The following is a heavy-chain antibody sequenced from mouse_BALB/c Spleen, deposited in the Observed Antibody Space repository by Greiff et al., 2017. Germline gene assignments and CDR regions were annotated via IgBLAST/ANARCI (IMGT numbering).Heavy chain of an antibody. CDR2: IWGDGST. V-gene: IGHV2-6-7*01. Sequence: VQVVESGPGLMAPSQSLSITCTVSGFSLTGYGVNWVRQPPGKGLEWLGMIWGDGSTDYNSALKSRLSISKDNSKSQVFLKMNSLQTDDTARYYCARDLWGDYYAMDYWGQGTSVTVSS. D-gene: IGHD1-1*02. CDR3: ARDLWGDYYAMDY. J-gene: IGHJ4*01. CDR1: GFSLTGYG.